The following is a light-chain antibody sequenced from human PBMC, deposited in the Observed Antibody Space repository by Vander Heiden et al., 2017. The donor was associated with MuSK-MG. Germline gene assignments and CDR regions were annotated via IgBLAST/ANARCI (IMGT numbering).Light chain of an antibody. V-gene: IGKV3-15*01. J-gene: IGKJ2*01. CDR2: NTS. Sequence: EIVMTQSPATLSVSPGERATLSCRASQSVSSNLAWHQQKPGQAPRLLIYNTSTRATGIPARFSGSGSGTEFTLTISSLQSEDFAVYYCQQYNDWPLYTFGQGTKLEI. CDR1: QSVSSN. CDR3: QQYNDWPLYT.